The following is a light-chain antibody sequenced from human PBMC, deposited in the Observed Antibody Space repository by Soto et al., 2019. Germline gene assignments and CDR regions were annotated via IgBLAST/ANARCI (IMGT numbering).Light chain of an antibody. CDR1: QSVRSN. V-gene: IGKV3-15*01. J-gene: IGKJ4*01. CDR3: QPYTSLLG. Sequence: EIVMTQSPATLYVSPGERVTLSWRASQSVRSNLAWYPQKRGQVPRDLIYSASTRAIGIPDRFSVSGSGSEFTLTISSLQSEDFAVYYCQPYTSLLGFGGVTKVELK. CDR2: SAS.